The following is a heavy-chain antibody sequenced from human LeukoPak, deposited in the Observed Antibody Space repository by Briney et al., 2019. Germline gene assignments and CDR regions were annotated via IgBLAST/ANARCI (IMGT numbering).Heavy chain of an antibody. CDR2: IYYSGST. D-gene: IGHD3-22*01. CDR3: ARLFFYYDSRPLDY. Sequence: SETLSLTCTVSGGSISSYYWSWIRQPPGKGLEWIGYIYYSGSTNYNPSLKSRVTISVDTSKNHFSLKLTSVTASDTAMFYCARLFFYYDSRPLDYWGQGTLVTVSS. J-gene: IGHJ4*02. CDR1: GGSISSYY. V-gene: IGHV4-59*08.